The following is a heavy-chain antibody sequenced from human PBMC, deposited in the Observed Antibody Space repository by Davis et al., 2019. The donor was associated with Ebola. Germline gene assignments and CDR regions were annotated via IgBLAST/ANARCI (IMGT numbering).Heavy chain of an antibody. CDR3: TSRPIRSVSGGLDS. CDR2: IFYTGKT. CDR1: GGSVSSDKW. Sequence: PSETLSLTCAVSGGSVSSDKWWTWVRQPPGKGLEWIREIFYTGKTSYIPSLKSRVTISMDKSKNQFSLRLTSVTAADTAMYYCTSRPIRSVSGGLDSWGQGTLVTVSS. V-gene: IGHV4-4*02. J-gene: IGHJ4*02. D-gene: IGHD3-16*01.